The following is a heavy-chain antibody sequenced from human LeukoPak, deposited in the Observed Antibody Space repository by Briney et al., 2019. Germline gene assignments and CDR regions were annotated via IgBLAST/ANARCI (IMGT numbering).Heavy chain of an antibody. CDR3: AEDMAMTTVTSGAFDI. CDR2: ISWNSGSI. Sequence: GGSLRLSCAASGFTFDDYAMHWVRQAPGKGLEWVSGISWNSGSIGYADSVKGRFTISRDNAKNSLYLQMNGLRAEDTALYYCAEDMAMTTVTSGAFDIWGQGTMVTVSS. V-gene: IGHV3-9*01. D-gene: IGHD4-17*01. J-gene: IGHJ3*02. CDR1: GFTFDDYA.